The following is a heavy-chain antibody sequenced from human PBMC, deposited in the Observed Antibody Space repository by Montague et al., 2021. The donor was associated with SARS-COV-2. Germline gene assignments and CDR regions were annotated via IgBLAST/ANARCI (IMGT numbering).Heavy chain of an antibody. CDR1: GFTFDDYA. Sequence: SLRFSCAASGFTFDDYAMHWVRQAPGKGLEWVSGISWNSGSIGYADSVKGRFTISRDNAKNSLYLQMNSLRAEDTALYYCALPQELGFDYWGQGTLVTVSS. J-gene: IGHJ4*02. V-gene: IGHV3-9*01. D-gene: IGHD7-27*01. CDR2: ISWNSGSI. CDR3: ALPQELGFDY.